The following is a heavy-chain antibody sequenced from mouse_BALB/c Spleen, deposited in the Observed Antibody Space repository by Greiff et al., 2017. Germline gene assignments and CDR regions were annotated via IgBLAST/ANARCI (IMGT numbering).Heavy chain of an antibody. V-gene: IGHV5-9-4*01. CDR1: GFTFSSYA. Sequence: EVQGVESGGGLVKPGGSLKLSCAASGFTFSSYAMSWVRQSPEKRLEWVAEISSGGSYTYYPDTVTGRFTISRDNAKNTLYLEMSSLRSEDTAMYYCAFPAYWGQGTLVTVSA. CDR3: AFPAY. J-gene: IGHJ3*01. CDR2: ISSGGSYT.